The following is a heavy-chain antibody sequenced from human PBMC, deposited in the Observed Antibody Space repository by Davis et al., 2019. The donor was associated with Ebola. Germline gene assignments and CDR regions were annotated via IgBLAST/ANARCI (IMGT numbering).Heavy chain of an antibody. CDR3: ARDRNGDYLDY. D-gene: IGHD4-17*01. Sequence: GGALRPSFAASGFTFSSYSMNWVRQAPGKGLEWASSISSSSSYIYYADSVKGRFTISRDNAKNSLYLQMNSLRAEDTAVYYCARDRNGDYLDYWGQGTLVTVSS. V-gene: IGHV3-21*01. CDR2: ISSSSSYI. J-gene: IGHJ4*02. CDR1: GFTFSSYS.